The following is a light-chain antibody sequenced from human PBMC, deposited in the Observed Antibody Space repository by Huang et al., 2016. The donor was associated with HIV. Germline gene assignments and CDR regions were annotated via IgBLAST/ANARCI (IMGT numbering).Light chain of an antibody. J-gene: IGKJ1*01. CDR2: GAS. Sequence: DIVMTQSPATLSVSPGERATLSCRASQRFGSSLAWYQQKPGQAPRLLIYGASTRATGIPARFSGSGSGTEFTLTISSLQSEDFAVYYCQQYNDWPRTFGQGTKVEI. CDR1: QRFGSS. V-gene: IGKV3-15*01. CDR3: QQYNDWPRT.